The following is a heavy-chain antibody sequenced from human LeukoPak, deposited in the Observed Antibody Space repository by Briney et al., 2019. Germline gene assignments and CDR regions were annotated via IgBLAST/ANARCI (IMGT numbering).Heavy chain of an antibody. CDR3: ARRIRGSDGEEAFDT. CDR2: INPSSGGT. J-gene: IGHJ3*02. D-gene: IGHD1-26*01. Sequence: AASVKVSCKASGYSFTDYYMHWVRQAPGQGLEWMGWINPSSGGTKYVQKFQGRVTMTRDTSISTGYMELSRLRSDDTAVYYCARRIRGSDGEEAFDTWVQGTMVTVSA. CDR1: GYSFTDYY. V-gene: IGHV1-2*02.